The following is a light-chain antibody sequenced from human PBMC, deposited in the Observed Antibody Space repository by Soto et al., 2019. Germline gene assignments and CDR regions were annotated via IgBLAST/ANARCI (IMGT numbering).Light chain of an antibody. CDR1: QSVSSY. V-gene: IGKV3-11*01. CDR2: DAS. CDR3: QQRSNWLWT. J-gene: IGKJ1*01. Sequence: EIVLTQSPATLSLSPGERATLSCRASQSVSSYLAWYQQKPGQAPRLLIYDASNRATGIPARFSGSGSGTDFTLAISSLEPEDFAVYSCQQRSNWLWTVGQGTKVEIK.